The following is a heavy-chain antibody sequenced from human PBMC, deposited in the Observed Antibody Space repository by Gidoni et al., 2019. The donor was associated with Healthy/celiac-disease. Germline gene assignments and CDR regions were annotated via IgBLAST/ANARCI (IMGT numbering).Heavy chain of an antibody. V-gene: IGHV3-21*01. CDR3: ARVGDEYYYDSSGSYFDY. CDR2: SSSSSSYI. Sequence: VQLVESGGGLVKPGGSLRLSFAASGLTFIRYSMNWVRQAPGKGLEWVSSSSSSSSYIYDEDSVKGRFTISRDNAKNSLYLQMNSLRAEDTAVYYCARVGDEYYYDSSGSYFDYWGQGTLVTVSS. D-gene: IGHD3-22*01. J-gene: IGHJ4*02. CDR1: GLTFIRYS.